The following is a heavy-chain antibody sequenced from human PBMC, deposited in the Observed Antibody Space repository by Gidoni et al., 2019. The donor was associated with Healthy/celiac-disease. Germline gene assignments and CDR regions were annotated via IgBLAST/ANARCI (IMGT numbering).Heavy chain of an antibody. J-gene: IGHJ4*02. CDR3: ARHVTTMVRGVIITFPDY. Sequence: EVQLVQSGAEVKKPGESLKISCKGSGYSFTSYWIGWVRQMPGKGLKWMGIIYPGDSDTRYSPSFQGQVTISADKSISTAYLQWSSLKASDTAMYYCARHVTTMVRGVIITFPDYWGQGTLVTVSS. V-gene: IGHV5-51*01. CDR1: GYSFTSYW. D-gene: IGHD3-10*01. CDR2: IYPGDSDT.